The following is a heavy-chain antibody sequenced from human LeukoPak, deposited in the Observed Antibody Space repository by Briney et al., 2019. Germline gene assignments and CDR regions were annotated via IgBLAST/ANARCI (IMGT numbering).Heavy chain of an antibody. Sequence: GGSLRLSCEASGFPFGSYVMSWVRQAPGKGLEWIAYINHNAEMIFYPDFVKGRFTISRDNAKNSLYLQMNAPRYEDTAIYYCARDHDWAFDLWGQGTLVTVSS. V-gene: IGHV3-48*02. CDR3: ARDHDWAFDL. CDR1: GFPFGSYV. J-gene: IGHJ4*02. CDR2: INHNAEMI. D-gene: IGHD3-9*01.